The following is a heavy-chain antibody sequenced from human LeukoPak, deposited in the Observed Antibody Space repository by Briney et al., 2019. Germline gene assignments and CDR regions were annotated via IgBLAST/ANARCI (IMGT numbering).Heavy chain of an antibody. CDR3: VQGGHFDF. Sequence: GSLRLSCAAPGFSFSVFWMTWGRQAPGKRPEWVANINEGGSSTYYVDSVRGRFTISRDNGKNLLFLEMNSLRADDTAVYFCVQGGHFDFWGQGAPVTVSS. CDR1: GFSFSVFW. J-gene: IGHJ4*02. V-gene: IGHV3-7*01. CDR2: INEGGSST. D-gene: IGHD3-16*01.